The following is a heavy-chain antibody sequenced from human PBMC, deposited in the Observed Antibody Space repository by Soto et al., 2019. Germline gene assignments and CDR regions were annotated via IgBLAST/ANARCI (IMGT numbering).Heavy chain of an antibody. D-gene: IGHD7-27*01. J-gene: IGHJ4*02. V-gene: IGHV3-66*01. CDR1: GFTVSQKY. CDR2: IYTAEIT. CDR3: ARDSNSALDY. Sequence: GGSLRLSCAASGFTVSQKYMWWVRQAPGKGLEWVAVIYTAEITFYADSVKGRFTISRDNSENRVYLQMNSLRADDTAIYYCARDSNSALDYWGQGTLVTVSS.